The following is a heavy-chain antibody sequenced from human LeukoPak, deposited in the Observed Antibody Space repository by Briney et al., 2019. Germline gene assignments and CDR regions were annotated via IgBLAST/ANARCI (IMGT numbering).Heavy chain of an antibody. Sequence: GESLKISCKVSGYRFTSYWIAWVRQLPGKGLEWMGIIYPGDSDSRYSPSFQGQVTMSVDKSINTAYLQWSSLKASDTAMYYCAIESSGWYHWGQGTLVTVSS. CDR1: GYRFTSYW. J-gene: IGHJ5*02. D-gene: IGHD6-19*01. CDR2: IYPGDSDS. V-gene: IGHV5-51*01. CDR3: AIESSGWYH.